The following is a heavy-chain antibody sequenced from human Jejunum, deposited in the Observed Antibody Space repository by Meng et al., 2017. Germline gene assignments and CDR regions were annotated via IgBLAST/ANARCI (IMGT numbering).Heavy chain of an antibody. Sequence: SETLSLTCAVYDGSFSPYLWSWIRQAPGKGLEWIGEINHGGNTDYNPSLKRRVSISVDASKNQFSLKVYSVTAADTALYFCARVGYGYGNNLETFEMWGPGTMVTVSS. V-gene: IGHV4-34*01. J-gene: IGHJ3*02. D-gene: IGHD5-18*01. CDR2: INHGGNT. CDR3: ARVGYGYGNNLETFEM. CDR1: DGSFSPYL.